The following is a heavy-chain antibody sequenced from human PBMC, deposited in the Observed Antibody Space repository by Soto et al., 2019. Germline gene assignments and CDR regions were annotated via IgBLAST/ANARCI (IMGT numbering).Heavy chain of an antibody. V-gene: IGHV3-11*05. CDR3: SRGGGGSVFDL. CDR2: SSPRGTYK. D-gene: IGHD2-15*01. Sequence: QVQLLESGGALVQPGGSLRLSCATSGFTLGDHYMSWIRQAPGKGLEFISYSSPRGTYKNYADSVKGRFTVSRDNAKNSFYLQVNSLRPEDTGVYFCSRGGGGSVFDLWGQGTFVTVSS. CDR1: GFTLGDHY. J-gene: IGHJ5*02.